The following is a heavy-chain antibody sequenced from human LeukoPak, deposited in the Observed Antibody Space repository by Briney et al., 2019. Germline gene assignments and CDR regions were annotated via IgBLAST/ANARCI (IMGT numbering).Heavy chain of an antibody. CDR3: ARSDYGDFKEFDY. V-gene: IGHV1-69*05. Sequence: SVKVSCKASGGTFSSYAISWVRQAPGQGLEWMGRIIPIFGTANYAQKFQGRVTITTDESTSTAYMELSSLRSEDTAVYYCARSDYGDFKEFDYWGQGTLVTVSS. D-gene: IGHD4-17*01. CDR1: GGTFSSYA. J-gene: IGHJ4*02. CDR2: IIPIFGTA.